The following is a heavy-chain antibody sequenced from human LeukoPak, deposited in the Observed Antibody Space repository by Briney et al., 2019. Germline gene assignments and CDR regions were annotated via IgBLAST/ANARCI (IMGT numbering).Heavy chain of an antibody. CDR3: AREAPALLRYFDWLPIPGGFFDY. CDR2: IRAYNGNT. V-gene: IGHV1-18*01. CDR1: GYTFTSYG. D-gene: IGHD3-9*01. J-gene: IGHJ4*02. Sequence: VASVKVSCKASGYTFTSYGISWVRQAPGQGLEWTGWIRAYNGNTNYAQKLQGRVTMTTDTSTSTAYMELRSLRSDDTAVYYCAREAPALLRYFDWLPIPGGFFDYWGQGTLVTVSS.